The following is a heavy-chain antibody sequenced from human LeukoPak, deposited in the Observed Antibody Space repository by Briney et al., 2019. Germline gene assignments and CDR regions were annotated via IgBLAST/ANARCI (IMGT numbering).Heavy chain of an antibody. CDR2: IYYSGST. V-gene: IGHV4-59*01. J-gene: IGHJ4*02. CDR3: ARDLRGGNFDY. Sequence: SETLSLTCTVSGDSISSYYWSWIRQPPGKGLEWIGYIYYSGSTNYNPSLKSRVTMSVDTSKNQFSLKLSSVTAADTAVYYCARDLRGGNFDYWGQGTLVTVSS. D-gene: IGHD2-15*01. CDR1: GDSISSYY.